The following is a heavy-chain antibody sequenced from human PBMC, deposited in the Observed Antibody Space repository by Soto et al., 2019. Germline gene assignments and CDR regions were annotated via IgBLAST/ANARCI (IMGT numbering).Heavy chain of an antibody. CDR2: ISYDGSNK. V-gene: IGHV3-30*18. Sequence: GGSLRPSCAASGFTFSSYGMHWVRQAPGKGLEWVAVISYDGSNKYYADSVKGRFTISRDNSKNTLYLQMNSLRAEDTAVYYCAKELIITTSWFDYWGQGTLVTVSS. CDR3: AKELIITTSWFDY. D-gene: IGHD3-22*01. J-gene: IGHJ4*02. CDR1: GFTFSSYG.